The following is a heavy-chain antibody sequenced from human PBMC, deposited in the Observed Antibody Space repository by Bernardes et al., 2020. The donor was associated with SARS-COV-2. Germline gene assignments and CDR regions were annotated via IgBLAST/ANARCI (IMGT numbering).Heavy chain of an antibody. D-gene: IGHD5-18*01. Sequence: ASVKVSCKASGYSFTSYGISWVRQAPGQGLEWMGWISADKGTTTYAQNLQGRVTMTTDTSTNTAYMELRSLRSDDTAVYYCATVVGYSYGGGWFDPWGQGTLVTVSS. CDR2: ISADKGTT. J-gene: IGHJ5*02. CDR1: GYSFTSYG. CDR3: ATVVGYSYGGGWFDP. V-gene: IGHV1-18*01.